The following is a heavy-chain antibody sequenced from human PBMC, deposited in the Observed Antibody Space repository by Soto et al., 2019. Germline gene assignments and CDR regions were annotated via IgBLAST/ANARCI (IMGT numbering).Heavy chain of an antibody. V-gene: IGHV3-74*02. D-gene: IGHD2-15*01. CDR2: INSEGSVS. CDR3: ARGDCVGGTCYSLAGSFYYYMDV. Sequence: EVQLVESGGGLVQPGGSLRLSCAASGFTFSNYWMYWVRQAPGKGLEWVSRINSEGSVSSHADSVRGRLTISRDNVKNTLYLHMDSLRAEDTAVYFCARGDCVGGTCYSLAGSFYYYMDVWGKGTTVTVFS. J-gene: IGHJ6*03. CDR1: GFTFSNYW.